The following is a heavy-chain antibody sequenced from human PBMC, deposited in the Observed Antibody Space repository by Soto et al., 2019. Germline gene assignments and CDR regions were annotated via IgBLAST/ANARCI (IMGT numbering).Heavy chain of an antibody. D-gene: IGHD5-12*01. CDR1: GGSIRSGGYS. Sequence: QLQLQESGSGRVKPSQTLSLTCAVSGGSIRSGGYSWSWIRQPPGKGLEWIGYIYHSGSTYYNPSRKSRVTISVDRSKNQFSRKLSSVTAEDTAVYYCAAGGGLPRYYWGQGTLVTVSS. CDR3: AAGGGLPRYY. J-gene: IGHJ4*02. CDR2: IYHSGST. V-gene: IGHV4-30-2*01.